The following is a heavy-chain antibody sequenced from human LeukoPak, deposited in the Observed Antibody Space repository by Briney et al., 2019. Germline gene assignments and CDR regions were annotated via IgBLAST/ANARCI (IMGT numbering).Heavy chain of an antibody. CDR2: ISGSGGST. CDR1: EFTFNSYA. Sequence: GGSLRLSCAASEFTFNSYAMHWVRQAPGKGLEWVSAISGSGGSTYYADSVKGRFTISRDNSKNTLYLQMNRLRAEDTAVYYCAKDGKDSYATFDYWGQGTLVTVSS. J-gene: IGHJ4*02. CDR3: AKDGKDSYATFDY. V-gene: IGHV3-23*01. D-gene: IGHD5-18*01.